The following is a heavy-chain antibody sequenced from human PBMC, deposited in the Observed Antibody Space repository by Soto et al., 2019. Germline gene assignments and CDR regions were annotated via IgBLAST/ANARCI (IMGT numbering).Heavy chain of an antibody. CDR2: IFSGGGT. CDR3: ARDGTINSAPYYCMDV. Sequence: PGGSLRLSCAASGFTVSSSYMSWVRQAPGKGLEWVSLIFSGGGTFYADSVKGRFTISRDNSKNTLFLQMNSLRADDTAVYYCARDGTINSAPYYCMDVWGQGTTVTVSS. V-gene: IGHV3-53*01. CDR1: GFTVSSSY. D-gene: IGHD1-1*01. J-gene: IGHJ6*02.